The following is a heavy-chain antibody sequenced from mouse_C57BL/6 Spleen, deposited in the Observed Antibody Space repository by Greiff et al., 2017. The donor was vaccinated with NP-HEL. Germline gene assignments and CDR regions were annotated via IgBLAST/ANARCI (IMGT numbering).Heavy chain of an antibody. CDR1: GFTFSSYA. Sequence: DVMLVESGEGLVKPGGSLKLSCAASGFTFSSYAMSWVRQTPEKRLEWVGDISSGGDYTYYADTVKGRFTLSRDNARNTRYLQMSSLKSEDAAMYYCTGTTVVAGGYFDVWGTGTTVTVSS. V-gene: IGHV5-9-1*02. CDR3: TGTTVVAGGYFDV. D-gene: IGHD1-1*01. J-gene: IGHJ1*03. CDR2: ISSGGDYT.